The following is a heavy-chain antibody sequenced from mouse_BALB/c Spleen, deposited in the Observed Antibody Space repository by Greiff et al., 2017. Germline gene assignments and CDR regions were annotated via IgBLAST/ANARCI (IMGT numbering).Heavy chain of an antibody. Sequence: EVQLVESGGGLVQPGGSRKLSCAASGFTFSSFGMHWVRQAPEKGLEWVAYISSGSSTIYYADTVKGRFTISRDNPKNTLFLQMTSLRSEDTAMYYCARDYRYDEGSQDYWGQGTTLTVSS. J-gene: IGHJ2*01. D-gene: IGHD2-14*01. CDR2: ISSGSSTI. CDR3: ARDYRYDEGSQDY. V-gene: IGHV5-17*02. CDR1: GFTFSSFG.